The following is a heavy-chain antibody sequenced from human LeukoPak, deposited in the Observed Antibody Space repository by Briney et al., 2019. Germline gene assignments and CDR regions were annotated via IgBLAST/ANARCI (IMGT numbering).Heavy chain of an antibody. D-gene: IGHD1-26*01. V-gene: IGHV1-69*13. CDR2: IIPIFGTA. Sequence: SVKVSCKASGGTFSSYAISWVRQAPGQGLEWMGGIIPIFGTAKYAQKFQGRVTITADESTSTAYMELSSLRSEDTAFYYCAKILPGSQSGYWGQGTLVTVSS. J-gene: IGHJ4*02. CDR3: AKILPGSQSGY. CDR1: GGTFSSYA.